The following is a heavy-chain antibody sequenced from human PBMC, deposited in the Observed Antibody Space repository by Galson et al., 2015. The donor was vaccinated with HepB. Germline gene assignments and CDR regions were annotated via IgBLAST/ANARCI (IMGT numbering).Heavy chain of an antibody. CDR3: ARAVTNCGGHCYLHY. D-gene: IGHD2-21*02. V-gene: IGHV3-53*05. Sequence: SLRLSCAASGFTVSSNYMSWVRQAPGKGLEWVSVIYSGGSTYYADSVKGRFTISRDNSKNTLYLQMNSLRAEDTAVYYCARAVTNCGGHCYLHYWGQGALVPVSS. CDR1: GFTVSSNY. CDR2: IYSGGST. J-gene: IGHJ4*02.